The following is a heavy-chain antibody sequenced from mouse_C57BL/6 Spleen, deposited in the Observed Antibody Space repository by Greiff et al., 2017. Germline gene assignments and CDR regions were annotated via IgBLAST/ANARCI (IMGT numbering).Heavy chain of an antibody. D-gene: IGHD2-3*01. Sequence: VQLQQPGAELVKPGASVKLSCKASGYTFTSYWMHWVKQRPGQGLEWIGMIHPNSGSTNYNEKFKSKATLTVDKSSSTAYMQLSSLTSEDSAVYYCARGDDGYYLAWFAYWGQGTLVTVSA. CDR2: IHPNSGST. J-gene: IGHJ3*01. CDR1: GYTFTSYW. V-gene: IGHV1-64*01. CDR3: ARGDDGYYLAWFAY.